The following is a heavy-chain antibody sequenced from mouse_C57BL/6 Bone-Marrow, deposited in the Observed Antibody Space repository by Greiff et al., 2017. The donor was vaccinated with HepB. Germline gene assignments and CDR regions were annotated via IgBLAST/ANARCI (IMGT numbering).Heavy chain of an antibody. V-gene: IGHV1-64*01. J-gene: IGHJ2*01. CDR1: GYTFTSYW. CDR3: ARSELLSYYFDY. Sequence: QVHVKQSGAELVKPGASVKLSCKASGYTFTSYWMHWVKQRPGQGLEWIGMIHPNSGSTNYNEKFKSKATLTVDKSSSTAYMQLSSLTSEDSAVYYCARSELLSYYFDYWGQGTTLTVSS. CDR2: IHPNSGST. D-gene: IGHD1-1*01.